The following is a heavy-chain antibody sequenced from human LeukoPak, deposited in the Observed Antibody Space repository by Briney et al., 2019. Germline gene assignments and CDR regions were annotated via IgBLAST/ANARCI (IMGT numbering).Heavy chain of an antibody. CDR3: ARRYGSYSQNLFDY. J-gene: IGHJ4*02. CDR1: GYSISSGYY. Sequence: PSETLSLTCAVSGYSISSGYYWGWIRQPPGKGLEWIGRIYHSGSTYCNPSLKSRVTISVDTSKNQFSLKLSSVTAADTAVYYCARRYGSYSQNLFDYWGQGTLVTVSS. V-gene: IGHV4-38-2*01. CDR2: IYHSGST. D-gene: IGHD3-10*01.